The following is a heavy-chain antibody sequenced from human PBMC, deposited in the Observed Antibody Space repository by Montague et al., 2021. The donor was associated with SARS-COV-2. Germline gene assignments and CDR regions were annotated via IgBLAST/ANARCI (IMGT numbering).Heavy chain of an antibody. D-gene: IGHD2-2*01. J-gene: IGHJ2*01. CDR1: GGSTSSYY. V-gene: IGHV4-59*01. Sequence: SETLSLTCTVSGGSTSSYYWSWIRQPLGKGLEWIGCIYYSGSTNYNPSLKSRVTISVDTSKTQFSLTLNSVTAADTAVYYCARTIVVVSAASRYFDLWGRGTLVTVSS. CDR3: ARTIVVVSAASRYFDL. CDR2: IYYSGST.